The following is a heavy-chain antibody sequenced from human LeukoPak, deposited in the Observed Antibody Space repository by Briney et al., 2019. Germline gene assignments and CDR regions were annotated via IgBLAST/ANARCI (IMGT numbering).Heavy chain of an antibody. CDR3: AGREPNPKKPES. CDR2: TRNKANSYTT. V-gene: IGHV3-72*01. CDR1: GFTFSDHY. J-gene: IGHJ4*02. D-gene: IGHD1-26*01. Sequence: GGSLRLSCAASGFTFSDHYMDWVRQAPGKGLEWVGRTRNKANSYTTEYAASVKGRFTISRDDSKNSLYLQMNSLRSEDTAVYYCAGREPNPKKPESWGQGTLVIVSS.